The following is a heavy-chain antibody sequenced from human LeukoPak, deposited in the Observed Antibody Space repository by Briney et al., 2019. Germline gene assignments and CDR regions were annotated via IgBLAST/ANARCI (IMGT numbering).Heavy chain of an antibody. Sequence: GGSLRLSCEASGFTFSSYAMSWVRQAPGKGLEWVSGISGSGGSTYYADSVKCRFTISRDNSKNTLYLQMNSLRAEDTAVHYCAKGIAGSRPPFDYWGQGTLVTVSS. CDR1: GFTFSSYA. CDR3: AKGIAGSRPPFDY. V-gene: IGHV3-23*01. J-gene: IGHJ4*02. CDR2: ISGSGGST.